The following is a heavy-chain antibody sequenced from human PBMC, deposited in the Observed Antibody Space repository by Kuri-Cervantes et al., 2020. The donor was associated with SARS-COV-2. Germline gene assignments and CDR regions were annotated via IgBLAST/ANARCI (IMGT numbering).Heavy chain of an antibody. D-gene: IGHD2-2*01. Sequence: GGSLRLSCAASGFTFSDHYMDWVRQAPGKGLEWVGRTRNKANSYTTEYAASVKGRFTISRDDSKNSLYLQMSSLKTEDTAVYYCARGVVPAAMSVGYYYYGMDVWGQGTTVTVSS. CDR3: ARGVVPAAMSVGYYYYGMDV. CDR2: TRNKANSYTT. J-gene: IGHJ6*02. CDR1: GFTFSDHY. V-gene: IGHV3-72*01.